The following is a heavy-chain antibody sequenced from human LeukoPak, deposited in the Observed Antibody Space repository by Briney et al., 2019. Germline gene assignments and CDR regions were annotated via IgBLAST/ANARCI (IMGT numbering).Heavy chain of an antibody. Sequence: GGSLRLSCAASGLTFDDHTMHWVRQAPGKGLEWVSLISWDGGSTYYADSVKGRFTISRDNSKNSLYLQMNSLRTEDTALYYCAKAQYQLLSYFDYWGRGTLVTVSS. V-gene: IGHV3-43*01. D-gene: IGHD2-2*01. CDR1: GLTFDDHT. CDR2: ISWDGGST. J-gene: IGHJ4*02. CDR3: AKAQYQLLSYFDY.